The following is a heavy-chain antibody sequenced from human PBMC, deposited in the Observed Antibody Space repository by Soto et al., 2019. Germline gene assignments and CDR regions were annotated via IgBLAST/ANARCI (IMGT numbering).Heavy chain of an antibody. CDR3: AKISGSYELNYYYYMDV. CDR1: GFTFSSYA. J-gene: IGHJ6*03. D-gene: IGHD1-7*01. Sequence: EVQLLESGGGLVQPGGSLRLSCAASGFTFSSYAMSWVCQAPGKGLEWVSAISGGSGGSTSYADSVKGRFTISRDNSKNTLYVQMNSLRAEDTAVYYCAKISGSYELNYYYYMDVWGKGTTVTVSS. V-gene: IGHV3-23*01. CDR2: ISGGSGGST.